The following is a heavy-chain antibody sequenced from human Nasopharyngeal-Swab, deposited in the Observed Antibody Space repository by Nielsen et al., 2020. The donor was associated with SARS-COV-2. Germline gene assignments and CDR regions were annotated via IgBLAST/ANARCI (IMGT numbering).Heavy chain of an antibody. CDR3: ARLVLTGFLEGDAFDI. CDR2: ISAYNGNT. CDR1: GYTFTSYG. Sequence: ASVKVSCKASGYTFTSYGISWVRQAPGQGLEWMGWISAYNGNTNYAQKLQGRVTMTTDTSTSTAYMELGSLRSDDTAVYYCARLVLTGFLEGDAFDIWGQGTMVTVSS. V-gene: IGHV1-18*01. D-gene: IGHD3-3*01. J-gene: IGHJ3*02.